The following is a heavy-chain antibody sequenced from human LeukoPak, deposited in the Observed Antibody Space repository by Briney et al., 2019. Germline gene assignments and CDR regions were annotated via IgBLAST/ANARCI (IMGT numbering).Heavy chain of an antibody. CDR2: IYHSGST. Sequence: SETLSLTCAVSGGSISSGGYSWSWIRQPPGKGLEWIGYIYHSGSTYYNPSLKSRVTISVDRSKNQSSLKLSSVTAADTAVYYCARVDNNGGNTLYFDYWGQGTLVTVSS. J-gene: IGHJ4*02. V-gene: IGHV4-30-2*01. CDR1: GGSISSGGYS. D-gene: IGHD4-23*01. CDR3: ARVDNNGGNTLYFDY.